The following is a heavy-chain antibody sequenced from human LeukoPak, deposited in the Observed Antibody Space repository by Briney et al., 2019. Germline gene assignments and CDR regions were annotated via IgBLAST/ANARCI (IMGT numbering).Heavy chain of an antibody. CDR3: ARGRRYYDFWSVHPPYYFMDV. J-gene: IGHJ6*03. CDR2: IYTSGST. V-gene: IGHV4-4*07. Sequence: SETLSLTCTVSGGSISSYYWSWIRQPAGKGLEWIGRIYTSGSTNYNPSLKSRVTMSVDTSKNQFSLKLSSVTAADTAVYYCARGRRYYDFWSVHPPYYFMDVWGKGTTVTVSS. CDR1: GGSISSYY. D-gene: IGHD3-3*01.